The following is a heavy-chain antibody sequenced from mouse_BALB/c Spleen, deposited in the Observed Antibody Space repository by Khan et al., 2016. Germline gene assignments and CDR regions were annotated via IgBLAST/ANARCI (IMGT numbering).Heavy chain of an antibody. CDR3: ARNYRYDNTYYFDY. CDR1: GYTFSNYW. J-gene: IGHJ2*01. Sequence: QVQLQQSGSELMKPGASVKISCKATGYTFSNYWIEWIIQRPGHGLEWIGEIFPGSGSPNYYEKFKGKTTFTADTSSNTAYMHLSSLTSEDSAVYSCARNYRYDNTYYFDYWGQGTTLTVSS. CDR2: IFPGSGSP. D-gene: IGHD2-14*01. V-gene: IGHV1-9*01.